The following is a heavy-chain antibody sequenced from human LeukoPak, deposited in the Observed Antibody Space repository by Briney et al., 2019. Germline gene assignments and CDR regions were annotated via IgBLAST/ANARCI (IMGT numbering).Heavy chain of an antibody. CDR1: GFTFSRYW. CDR3: ATYQGYNYGPFDY. D-gene: IGHD5-18*01. Sequence: PGGSLRLSCAASGFTFSRYWMSWVRQAPGKGPEWVANIKEDGSGQYYVDSVKGRFTISRDNAKNSLHLQMNSLRAEDTAVYYCATYQGYNYGPFDYWGQGTLVTVSS. CDR2: IKEDGSGQ. J-gene: IGHJ4*02. V-gene: IGHV3-7*05.